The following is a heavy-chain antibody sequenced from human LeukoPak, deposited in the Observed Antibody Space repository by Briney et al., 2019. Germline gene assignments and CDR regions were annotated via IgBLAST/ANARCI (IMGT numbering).Heavy chain of an antibody. V-gene: IGHV4-38-2*02. D-gene: IGHD3-10*01. J-gene: IGHJ4*02. CDR1: GYSINSGYY. Sequence: PSETLSLTCTVFGYSINSGYYWGWIRQPPGKGLEWIGSIYHSGSTYYNPSLKSRVTMSVDTSKNQFSLKLSSVTAADTAVYYCARGSYYYGSGSYPFDYWGQGTLVTVSS. CDR2: IYHSGST. CDR3: ARGSYYYGSGSYPFDY.